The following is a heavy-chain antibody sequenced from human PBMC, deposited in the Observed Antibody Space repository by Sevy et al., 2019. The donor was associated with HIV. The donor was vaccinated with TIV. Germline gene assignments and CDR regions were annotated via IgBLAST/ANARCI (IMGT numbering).Heavy chain of an antibody. CDR3: ARDRRGYCSSTSCYPYGMDV. J-gene: IGHJ6*02. V-gene: IGHV3-53*01. CDR1: GFTVSSNY. D-gene: IGHD2-2*01. CDR2: IYSGGNT. Sequence: GGCLRLSCAASGFTVSSNYMTWVRQAPGKGLEWVSVIYSGGNTYYADSVKGRFTISRVNSKITMYLQMNSLGVEDTAVYFCARDRRGYCSSTSCYPYGMDVWGQGTTVTVSS.